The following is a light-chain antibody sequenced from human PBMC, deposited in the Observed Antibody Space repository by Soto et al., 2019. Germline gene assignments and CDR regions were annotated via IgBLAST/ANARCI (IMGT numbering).Light chain of an antibody. V-gene: IGLV2-14*01. J-gene: IGLJ1*01. CDR1: SSDVGGYNY. CDR3: SSYTTTNTYV. Sequence: QSVLTQPASVSGSPGQSITISCTGTSSDVGGYNYVPWHQQHPGKGPKLMIYEVTHRPSDVSSRFSGSKSGNTASLTISGLQAEDEADYYCSSYTTTNTYVFGTGTKVTVL. CDR2: EVT.